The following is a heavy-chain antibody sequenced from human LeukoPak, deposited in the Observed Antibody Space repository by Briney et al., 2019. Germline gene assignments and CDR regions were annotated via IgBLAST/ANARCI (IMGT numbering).Heavy chain of an antibody. D-gene: IGHD3-22*01. CDR2: IWYDGSSK. J-gene: IGHJ4*02. V-gene: IGHV3-33*01. CDR3: ARDSGDTRDYYVSSGYYPGYFDF. CDR1: GFTLNTYG. Sequence: GGSLRLSCAASGFTLNTYGMHWVRQAPGKGLEWVAIIWYDGSSKYSADSVKGRFTISRDNSKNTLYLQMNSLRSDDTAVYYYARDSGDTRDYYVSSGYYPGYFDFWGQGTLVTVSS.